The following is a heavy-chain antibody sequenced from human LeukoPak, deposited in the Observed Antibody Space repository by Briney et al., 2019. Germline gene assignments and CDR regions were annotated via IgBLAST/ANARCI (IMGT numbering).Heavy chain of an antibody. J-gene: IGHJ3*02. CDR2: IDRNGDNT. CDR3: ASDVTLIVTFIGDAFDI. CDR1: GFTFDDYG. Sequence: PGGSLRLSCAASGFTFDDYGMSWVRQAPGKGLEWVATIDRNGDNTAYADSVEGRFTISRDNAKNSLYLQMNSLRAEDTALYYCASDVTLIVTFIGDAFDIWGQGTMVTVSS. V-gene: IGHV3-20*04. D-gene: IGHD3-22*01.